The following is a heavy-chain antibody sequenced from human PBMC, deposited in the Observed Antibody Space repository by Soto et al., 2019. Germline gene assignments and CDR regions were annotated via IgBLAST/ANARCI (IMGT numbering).Heavy chain of an antibody. CDR2: FYSSGSI. J-gene: IGHJ5*02. Sequence: SETLSLTCFVSGYFIGAGGYYWSWIRHHPGKGLEWIGSFYSSGSIIYNPSLRSRASISGDMSTNQFSMSLTSVTAADTARYYCARMYSSGSGWFHPWGQGTLVTVSS. V-gene: IGHV4-31*02. CDR3: ARMYSSGSGWFHP. D-gene: IGHD6-19*01. CDR1: GYFIGAGGYY.